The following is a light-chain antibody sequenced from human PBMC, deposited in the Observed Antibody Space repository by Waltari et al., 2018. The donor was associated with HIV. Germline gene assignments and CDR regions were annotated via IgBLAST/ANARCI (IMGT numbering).Light chain of an antibody. Sequence: QSALTQPASVSGSPGQSITISYTGTSSDVGGYNYVSCHQQQPSKAPKLMISDFSYRPSGVSNGFSGSKSGNTASLTISGLQAEDEADYYCSSYTSSSTLYVVFGGGTKLTVL. V-gene: IGLV2-14*01. CDR3: SSYTSSSTLYVV. CDR2: DFS. CDR1: SSDVGGYNY. J-gene: IGLJ2*01.